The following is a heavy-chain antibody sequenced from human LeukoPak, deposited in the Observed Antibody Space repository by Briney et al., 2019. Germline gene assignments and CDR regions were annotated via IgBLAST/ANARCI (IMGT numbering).Heavy chain of an antibody. CDR1: GGSISSYY. Sequence: SETLSLTCTVSGGSISSYYWSWIRQPAAKGLEWIGRIYTSGSTNYSPSLKSRVTISVDTSKNQFSLKLSSVTAADTAVYYCARDRHYCSSTSCSTHFDYWGQGTLVTVSS. D-gene: IGHD2-2*01. CDR3: ARDRHYCSSTSCSTHFDY. V-gene: IGHV4-4*07. J-gene: IGHJ4*02. CDR2: IYTSGST.